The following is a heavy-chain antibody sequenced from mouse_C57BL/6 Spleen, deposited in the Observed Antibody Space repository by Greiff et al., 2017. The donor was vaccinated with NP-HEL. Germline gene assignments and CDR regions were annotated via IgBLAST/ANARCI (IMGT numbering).Heavy chain of an antibody. CDR3: ARSRPSYYGRSFAY. D-gene: IGHD1-1*01. V-gene: IGHV2-2*01. CDR1: GFSLTSYG. J-gene: IGHJ3*01. Sequence: QVQLQQSGPGLVQPSQSLSITCTVSGFSLTSYGVHWVRQSPGKGLEWLGVIWSGGSTAYNAAFISRLSISKDNSKCQVFFKIIRLQADDTAIYYCARSRPSYYGRSFAYWGQGTLVTVSA. CDR2: IWSGGST.